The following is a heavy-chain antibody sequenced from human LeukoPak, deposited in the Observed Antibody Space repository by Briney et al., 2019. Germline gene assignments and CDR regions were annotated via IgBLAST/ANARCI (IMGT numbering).Heavy chain of an antibody. CDR2: ISYDGKNN. J-gene: IGHJ6*03. D-gene: IGHD6-19*01. Sequence: QSGRSLRLSCAASGFTFSNYGMHWVRQSPGKGLEWVAVISYDGKNNFYADSVKGRFTISRDNSKNTLSLQMNSLRAEDTAVYYCARDQRWRVRYYYYYMDVWGKGTTVTVSS. V-gene: IGHV3-30*03. CDR1: GFTFSNYG. CDR3: ARDQRWRVRYYYYYMDV.